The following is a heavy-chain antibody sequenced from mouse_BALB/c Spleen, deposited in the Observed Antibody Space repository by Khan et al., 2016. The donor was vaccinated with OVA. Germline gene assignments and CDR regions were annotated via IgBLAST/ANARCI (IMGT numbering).Heavy chain of an antibody. CDR3: ARRNYFGYTFAY. Sequence: QVQLQQSGAELARPGASVKLSCKASGSTFTDYYINWVKQRTGQGLEWIGEIYPGSGNTYYNEKFKDKATLTADKSSTTAYMQLSSLTSEDSAVYFCARRNYFGYTFAYWGQGTLVTVSA. CDR1: GSTFTDYY. V-gene: IGHV1-77*01. D-gene: IGHD1-2*01. J-gene: IGHJ3*01. CDR2: IYPGSGNT.